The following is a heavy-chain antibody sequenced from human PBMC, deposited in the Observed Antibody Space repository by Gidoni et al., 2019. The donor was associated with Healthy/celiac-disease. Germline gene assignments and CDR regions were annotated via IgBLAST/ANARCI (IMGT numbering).Heavy chain of an antibody. CDR2: IIPIFGTA. J-gene: IGHJ3*02. D-gene: IGHD5-12*01. CDR3: AHIESGYASKTGGAFDI. CDR1: GGTFSSYA. Sequence: QVQLVQSGAEVKKPGSSVKVSCKASGGTFSSYAISWVRQAPGQGLEWMGGIIPIFGTANYAQKFQGRVTITADESTSTAYMELSSLRSEDTAVYYCAHIESGYASKTGGAFDIWGQGTMVTVSS. V-gene: IGHV1-69*01.